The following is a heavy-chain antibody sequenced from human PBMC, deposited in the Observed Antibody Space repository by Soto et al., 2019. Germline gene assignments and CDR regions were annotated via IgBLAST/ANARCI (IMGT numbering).Heavy chain of an antibody. Sequence: SVKVSCKASGGTFSSYAISWVRQAPGQGLEWMGGIIPIFGTANYAQKFQGRVTITADESTSTAYMELSSLRSEDTAVYYCARDNNYRGPIFGFDPWGQGTLVTVSS. CDR2: IIPIFGTA. CDR3: ARDNNYRGPIFGFDP. V-gene: IGHV1-69*13. CDR1: GGTFSSYA. D-gene: IGHD4-17*01. J-gene: IGHJ5*02.